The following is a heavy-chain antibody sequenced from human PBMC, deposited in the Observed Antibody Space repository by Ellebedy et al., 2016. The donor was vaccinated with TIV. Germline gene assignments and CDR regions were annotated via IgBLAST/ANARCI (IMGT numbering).Heavy chain of an antibody. J-gene: IGHJ3*02. Sequence: ASVKVSXKASRYTFTSFDINWVRQATGQGLEWMGWMNPNSGNTGYAQNFQGRVTMTRNTSINTAYMELSSLRSEDTAVYYCARGKREGDTSMVLWAFDIWGQGTMVTVSS. V-gene: IGHV1-8*01. CDR3: ARGKREGDTSMVLWAFDI. D-gene: IGHD3-10*01. CDR1: RYTFTSFD. CDR2: MNPNSGNT.